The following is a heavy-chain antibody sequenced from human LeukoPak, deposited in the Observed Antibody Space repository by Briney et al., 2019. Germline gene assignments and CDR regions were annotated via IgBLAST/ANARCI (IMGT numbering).Heavy chain of an antibody. D-gene: IGHD5-24*01. CDR3: ARHEEEDGYNAKTFDS. J-gene: IGHJ4*02. Sequence: PSETLSLTCAVYGGSFSGYYWSWIRQPPGKGLEWIGSTHYRGTTYYTPSPKSRVTIFVDTSKNQFSLRLSSVTAADTAVYYCARHEEEDGYNAKTFDSWGQGTLVTVSS. V-gene: IGHV4-34*01. CDR2: THYRGTT. CDR1: GGSFSGYY.